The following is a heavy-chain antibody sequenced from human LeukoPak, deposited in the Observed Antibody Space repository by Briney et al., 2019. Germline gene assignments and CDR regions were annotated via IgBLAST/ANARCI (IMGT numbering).Heavy chain of an antibody. CDR1: GFTFSTHA. Sequence: GGSLRLSCSASGFTFSTHAMHWVRQAPRKGVEHVSGISSNGGSTYYADSVKGRFTISRDNSKNTLYLQMNSLRAEDTAVYYCVKDPYSSSWYYFDYWGQGTLVTVSS. CDR2: ISSNGGST. CDR3: VKDPYSSSWYYFDY. J-gene: IGHJ4*02. V-gene: IGHV3-64D*06. D-gene: IGHD6-13*01.